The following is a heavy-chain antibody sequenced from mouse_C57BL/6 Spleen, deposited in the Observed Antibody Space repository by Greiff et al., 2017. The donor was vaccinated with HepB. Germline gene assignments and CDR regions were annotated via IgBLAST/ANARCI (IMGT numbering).Heavy chain of an antibody. V-gene: IGHV1-39*01. CDR2: INPNYGTT. J-gene: IGHJ2*01. D-gene: IGHD2-4*01. Sequence: EVQLVESGPELVKPGASVKISCKASGYSFTDYNMNWVKQSNGKSLEWIGVINPNYGTTSYNQKFKGKATLTVDQSSSTAYMQLNSLTSEDSAVYYCAREGDYDTYYFDYWGQGTTLTVSS. CDR1: GYSFTDYN. CDR3: AREGDYDTYYFDY.